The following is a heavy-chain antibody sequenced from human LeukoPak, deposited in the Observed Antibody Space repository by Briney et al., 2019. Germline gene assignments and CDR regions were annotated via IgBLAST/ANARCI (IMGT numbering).Heavy chain of an antibody. V-gene: IGHV3-7*01. CDR2: IKQDGSDK. D-gene: IGHD2-2*01. CDR1: GFTFSTYW. CDR3: ARVLPVASRDY. Sequence: GESLRLSCAASGFTFSTYWMSWVRQAPGKGLEWVANIKQDGSDKFYVDSVKGRFTISRDNAKNSMYLQMNSLRAEDTAIYYCARVLPVASRDYWGQGTLVTVSS. J-gene: IGHJ4*02.